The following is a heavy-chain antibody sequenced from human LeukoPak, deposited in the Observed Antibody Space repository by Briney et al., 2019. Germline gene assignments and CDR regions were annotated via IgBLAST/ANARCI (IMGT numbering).Heavy chain of an antibody. Sequence: ASVKVSCKASGYTFTSYAMHWVRQAPGQRLEWMGWINAGNGNTKYSQKFQGRVTITRDTSASTAYMELSSLRSEDTAVYYCARSLTTGGWWFDPWGQGTLVTVSS. D-gene: IGHD3-22*01. CDR3: ARSLTTGGWWFDP. J-gene: IGHJ5*02. CDR2: INAGNGNT. CDR1: GYTFTSYA. V-gene: IGHV1-3*01.